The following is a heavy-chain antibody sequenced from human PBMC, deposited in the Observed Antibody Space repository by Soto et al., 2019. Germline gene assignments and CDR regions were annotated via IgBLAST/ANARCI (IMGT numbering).Heavy chain of an antibody. V-gene: IGHV3-11*01. D-gene: IGHD1-1*01. CDR1: GFRFSDYY. CDR3: ARKGRPQLFLYLDV. J-gene: IGHJ6*04. Sequence: QVQLEESGGGLVKPGGSLRLSCAVSGFRFSDYYITWIRQAPGKGLDWVSSITGSANTVYYPDSVKGRFTMSMDNAQKSLLLKRHSPRAEDTGVYYWARKGRPQLFLYLDVWGKGTTVTVSS. CDR2: ITGSANTV.